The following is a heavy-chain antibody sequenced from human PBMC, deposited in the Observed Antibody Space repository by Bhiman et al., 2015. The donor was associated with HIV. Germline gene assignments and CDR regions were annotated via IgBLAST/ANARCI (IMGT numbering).Heavy chain of an antibody. V-gene: IGHV3-15*01. CDR1: GFTFSNAW. Sequence: EVQLVESGGGLVKPGGSLRLSCAASGFTFSNAWMSWVRQAPGKGLEWVGRIKSKTDGGTTDYAAPVKGRFIISRDDSQNTLSLQMNSLKTEDTAVYYCTTDLDRDSWYFDLWGRGTLVTVSS. J-gene: IGHJ2*01. CDR2: IKSKTDGGTT. D-gene: IGHD3-22*01. CDR3: TTDLDRDSWYFDL.